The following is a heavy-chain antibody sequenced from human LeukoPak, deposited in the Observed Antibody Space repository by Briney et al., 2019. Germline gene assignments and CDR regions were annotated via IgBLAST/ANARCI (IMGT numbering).Heavy chain of an antibody. J-gene: IGHJ4*02. CDR3: ARRGGTAMATDY. V-gene: IGHV5-51*01. Sequence: GESLKISCKGSGYTFTSNWIGWVRQMPGKGLELMGIIFPGDSDTRYSPSFEGQVTISADESTSTVYLQRNSLQASDTAMYYCARRGGTAMATDYWGQGTLVTVSS. D-gene: IGHD5-18*01. CDR1: GYTFTSNW. CDR2: IFPGDSDT.